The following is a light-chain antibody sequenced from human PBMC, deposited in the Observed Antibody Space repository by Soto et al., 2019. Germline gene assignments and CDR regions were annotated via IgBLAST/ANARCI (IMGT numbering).Light chain of an antibody. CDR1: QSVSSSY. V-gene: IGKV3D-20*01. Sequence: EIVLTQSPATLSLSPGERATLSCGASQSVSSSYLAWYQQKPGLAPRLLIYDASSRATGIPARFSGSGSGTDFTLTISRLEPADFAVYYCQQYGSSLITFGQGTRLEIK. J-gene: IGKJ5*01. CDR2: DAS. CDR3: QQYGSSLIT.